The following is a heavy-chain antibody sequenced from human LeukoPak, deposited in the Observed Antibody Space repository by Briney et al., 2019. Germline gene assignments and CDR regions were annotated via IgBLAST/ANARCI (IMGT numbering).Heavy chain of an antibody. CDR3: ATAVTTYYQD. D-gene: IGHD4-17*01. CDR1: GFTFSSYS. Sequence: GGSLRLSCEASGFTFSSYSMNWVRQAPGKGPEWVSSISSSSSYIYYADSVKGRFTISRDNAKNSLYLQMNSLRAEDTAVYYCATAVTTYYQDWGQGTLVTVSS. V-gene: IGHV3-21*01. CDR2: ISSSSSYI. J-gene: IGHJ4*02.